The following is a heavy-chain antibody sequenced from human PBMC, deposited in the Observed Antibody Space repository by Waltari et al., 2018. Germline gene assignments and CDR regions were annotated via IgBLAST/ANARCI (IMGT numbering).Heavy chain of an antibody. J-gene: IGHJ4*02. CDR1: GFTFSSYA. CDR3: ARSRDGYNYAFDY. V-gene: IGHV3-23*01. D-gene: IGHD5-12*01. Sequence: EVQLLESGGGLVQPGGSLRLSCAASGFTFSSYAMSWVRQAPGKGVGGVSGSSGSGGSTYYADSVKGRFTISRDNSKNTLYLQMNSLRAEDTAVYYCARSRDGYNYAFDYWGQGTLVTVSS. CDR2: SSGSGGST.